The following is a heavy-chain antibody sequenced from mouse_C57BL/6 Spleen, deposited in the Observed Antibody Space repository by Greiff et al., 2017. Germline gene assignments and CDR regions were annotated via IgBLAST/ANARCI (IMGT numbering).Heavy chain of an antibody. CDR2: IWSGGST. J-gene: IGHJ4*01. V-gene: IGHV2-2*01. CDR1: GFSLTSYG. Sequence: QVQLQQSGPGLVQPSQSLSITCTVSGFSLTSYGVHWVRQSPGKGLEWLGVIWSGGSTDYNAAFISRLSISKDNYKSQVFFKMNRLQAEDTAIYYCARNGLYYSKSGDAMDYWGQGTSVTVSS. D-gene: IGHD2-5*01. CDR3: ARNGLYYSKSGDAMDY.